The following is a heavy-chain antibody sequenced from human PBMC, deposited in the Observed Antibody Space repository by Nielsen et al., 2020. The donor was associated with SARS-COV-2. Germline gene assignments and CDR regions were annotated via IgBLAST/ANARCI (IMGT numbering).Heavy chain of an antibody. D-gene: IGHD6-13*01. V-gene: IGHV5-51*01. J-gene: IGHJ6*02. CDR1: GYNFATYW. CDR3: ARLQSSTGGGMDV. Sequence: GESLKISCQGSGYNFATYWIAWVRQMPGKGLERMGVVYPGDSDIRYSPSFQGQVIISFDKSITTAYLQWNSLQASDSAMYYCARLQSSTGGGMDVWGQGTAVTVSS. CDR2: VYPGDSDI.